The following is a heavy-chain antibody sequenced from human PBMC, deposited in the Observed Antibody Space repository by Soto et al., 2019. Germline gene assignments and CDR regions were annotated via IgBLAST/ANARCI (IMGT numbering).Heavy chain of an antibody. V-gene: IGHV1-18*01. D-gene: IGHD6-19*01. Sequence: ASVKVSCKASGYTFTRYGINWVRQAPGQGLEWMGRINVYNGNTNYAQRLQGRVTLTTDTSTNTAYMELRSLRSDDTAVYYCPINTLSRGWYIPAFDVWG. CDR2: INVYNGNT. J-gene: IGHJ3*01. CDR1: GYTFTRYG. CDR3: PINTLSRGWYIPAFDV.